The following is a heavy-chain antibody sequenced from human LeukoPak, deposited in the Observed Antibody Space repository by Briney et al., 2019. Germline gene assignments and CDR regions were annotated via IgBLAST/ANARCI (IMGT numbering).Heavy chain of an antibody. V-gene: IGHV1-69*01. J-gene: IGHJ4*02. D-gene: IGHD3-22*01. CDR3: ARGGYYYDSSCYYRGWYFDY. CDR2: IIPIFGTA. Sequence: GASVKVSCKASGGTFSSYAIGWVRQAPGQGLEWMGGIIPIFGTANYAQKFQGRVTITADESTSAAYMELSSLRSEDTAVYYCARGGYYYDSSCYYRGWYFDYWGQGTLVTVSS. CDR1: GGTFSSYA.